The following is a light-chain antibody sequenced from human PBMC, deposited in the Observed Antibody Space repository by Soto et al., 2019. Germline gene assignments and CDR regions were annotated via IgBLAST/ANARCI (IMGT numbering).Light chain of an antibody. J-gene: IGKJ4*01. V-gene: IGKV3-15*01. CDR1: QSVSSN. CDR3: QQRSNWPLT. Sequence: EIVMTQSPAPLSLSPGERATLSCMASQSVSSNLAWYQQKPGQAPRLLIYDASTRATGIPDRFSGSGSETEFTLTISSLQSEDFAVYYCQQRSNWPLTFGGGTKVDI. CDR2: DAS.